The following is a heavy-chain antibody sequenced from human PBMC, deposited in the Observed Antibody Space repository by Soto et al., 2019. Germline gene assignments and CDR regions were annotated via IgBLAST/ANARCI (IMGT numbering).Heavy chain of an antibody. CDR1: GFTFSTYA. CDR2: ISGSGGST. V-gene: IGHV3-23*01. Sequence: PGGSLRLSCAASGFTFSTYAMSWVRQAPGKGLEWVSAISGSGGSTYYADSVKGRFTISRDNSKNTLYLQMNSLRAEDTAVYYCARHTSLSFASFALNWFDPWGQGTLVTVSS. CDR3: ARHTSLSFASFALNWFDP. D-gene: IGHD3-16*01. J-gene: IGHJ5*02.